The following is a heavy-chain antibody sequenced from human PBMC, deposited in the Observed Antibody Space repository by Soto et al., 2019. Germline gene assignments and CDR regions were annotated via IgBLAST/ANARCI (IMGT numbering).Heavy chain of an antibody. D-gene: IGHD4-17*01. CDR3: ARGTTVTRVIDY. V-gene: IGHV4-59*01. J-gene: IGHJ4*02. Sequence: SATLSLTCTVSGGSISSYYWSWIRQPPGKGLEWIGYIYYSGSTNYNPSLKSRVTISVDTSKNQFSLKLSSVTAADTAVYYCARGTTVTRVIDYWGQGTLVTVSS. CDR2: IYYSGST. CDR1: GGSISSYY.